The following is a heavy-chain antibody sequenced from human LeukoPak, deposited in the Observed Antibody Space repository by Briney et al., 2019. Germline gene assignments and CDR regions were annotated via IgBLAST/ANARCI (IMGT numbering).Heavy chain of an antibody. V-gene: IGHV3-33*08. J-gene: IGHJ4*02. CDR2: IWYDGSNK. CDR1: RFTLQDYA. Sequence: GGSLRLSCAASRFTLQDYAMHSVRQAPGKGLEWEAVIWYDGSNKYYADSVKGRFTISTDNSENTLYLQMNSLRAEDTAVYYCAKGSYGVSPYYFDDWGKGTLVTVS. D-gene: IGHD3-10*01. CDR3: AKGSYGVSPYYFDD.